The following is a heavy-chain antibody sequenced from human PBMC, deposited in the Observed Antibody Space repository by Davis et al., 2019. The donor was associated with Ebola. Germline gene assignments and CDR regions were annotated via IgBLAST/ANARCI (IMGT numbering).Heavy chain of an antibody. D-gene: IGHD3-22*01. CDR2: ISGSGGST. V-gene: IGHV3-48*02. Sequence: GGSLRLSCAASGFTFSSYSMSWVRQAPGKGLEWVSAISGSGGSTYYADSVKGRFTISRDNAKNSLYLQMNSLRDEDTAVYYCASTMDYYYSSGYYYGMDVWGQGTTVTVSS. J-gene: IGHJ6*02. CDR1: GFTFSSYS. CDR3: ASTMDYYYSSGYYYGMDV.